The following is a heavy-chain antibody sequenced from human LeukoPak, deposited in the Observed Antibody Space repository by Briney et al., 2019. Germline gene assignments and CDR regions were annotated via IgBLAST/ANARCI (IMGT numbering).Heavy chain of an antibody. D-gene: IGHD3-3*01. Sequence: GGSLRLSCAASGFTFSSYGMHWVRQAPGKGLEWVAVISYDGSNKYYADSVKGRFTISRDNSKNTLYLQMNSLRAEDTAVYYCARDPGEWTSDAFDIWGQGTMVTVSS. V-gene: IGHV3-30*03. CDR1: GFTFSSYG. CDR2: ISYDGSNK. J-gene: IGHJ3*02. CDR3: ARDPGEWTSDAFDI.